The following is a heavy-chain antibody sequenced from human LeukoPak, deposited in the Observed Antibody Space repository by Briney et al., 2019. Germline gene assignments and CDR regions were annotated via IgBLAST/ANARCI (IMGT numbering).Heavy chain of an antibody. D-gene: IGHD4-17*01. Sequence: ASVKVSCKASGYTFTCYYMHWVRQAPGQGREWMGCINPNSGGTNYAQKFQGRVTMTSDTSISTAYMELSRLRSDDTAVYYCASSDYAAYYYGMDVWGQGTTVTVSS. V-gene: IGHV1-2*02. CDR1: GYTFTCYY. CDR3: ASSDYAAYYYGMDV. CDR2: INPNSGGT. J-gene: IGHJ6*02.